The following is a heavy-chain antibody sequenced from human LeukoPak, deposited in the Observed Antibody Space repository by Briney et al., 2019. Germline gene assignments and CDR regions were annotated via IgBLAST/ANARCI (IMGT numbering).Heavy chain of an antibody. D-gene: IGHD5-18*01. CDR2: IWSDVSNK. V-gene: IGHV3-33*01. J-gene: IGHJ4*02. CDR1: GFTFSRYG. Sequence: GGPLRLSCAASGFTFSRYGMHWVRQAPGKGLEWVAVIWSDVSNKYYVDSVKGRFTISRDNSKNTLYLQMNSLRAEDTALYYCARDRGSYGYGASDYWGQGTLVTVSS. CDR3: ARDRGSYGYGASDY.